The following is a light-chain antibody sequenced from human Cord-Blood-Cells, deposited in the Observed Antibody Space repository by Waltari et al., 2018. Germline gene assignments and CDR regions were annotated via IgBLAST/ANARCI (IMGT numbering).Light chain of an antibody. CDR3: QKYNSAPRT. CDR2: AAS. J-gene: IGKJ1*01. V-gene: IGKV1-27*01. CDR1: QGISNY. Sequence: DIQMTQSPSSLSASVGDRVTITCRASQGISNYLAWYQQKTGKVPKLLIYAASTLQSVVPSRFSVSGSGTDFPLTISSLQPEDVATYYCQKYNSAPRTFGQGTKVEIK.